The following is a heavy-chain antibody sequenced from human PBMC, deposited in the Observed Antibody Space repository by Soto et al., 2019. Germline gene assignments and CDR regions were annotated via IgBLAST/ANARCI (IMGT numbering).Heavy chain of an antibody. CDR2: IVPNVGTV. J-gene: IGHJ4*02. D-gene: IGHD3-3*01. V-gene: IGHV1-69*06. CDR3: ARRDTSGFLRYFYN. CDR1: GGTLSSFINYP. Sequence: QMQLVQSGAEVKKPGSSVKVSCTASGGTLSSFINYPINWVRQAPGQGLEWMGGIVPNVGTVNYAQKFQGRVTITADKSTGTAYMEVSSLISEDTALYYCARRDTSGFLRYFYNWGQGTLVTVSS.